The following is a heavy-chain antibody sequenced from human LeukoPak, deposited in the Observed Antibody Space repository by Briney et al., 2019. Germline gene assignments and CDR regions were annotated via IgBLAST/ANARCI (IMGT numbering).Heavy chain of an antibody. CDR2: IYPGDSGT. V-gene: IGHV5-51*01. CDR1: GYSFTSYW. CDR3: ASFRGTTKYFDY. D-gene: IGHD4-11*01. J-gene: IGHJ4*02. Sequence: GASLQISCKGSGYSFTSYWIGWVRQMPGKGLEWMWIIYPGDSGTRYSPSFQGQVTISADKSISTAYLQWSSLKASDTAMYYCASFRGTTKYFDYWGQGTLVTVSS.